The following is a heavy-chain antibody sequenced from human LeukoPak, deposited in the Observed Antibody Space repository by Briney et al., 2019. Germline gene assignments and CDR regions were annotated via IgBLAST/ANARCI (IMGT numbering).Heavy chain of an antibody. Sequence: SETLSLTCTVSGGSISSGWYYWGWIRQPPGRGLEWIGSIFYTGVTYYNPSLKSRVAISVDTSKNQFSLRLSSATAADTAVYYCARPGYSSGKRWFDPWGQGTLVTVSS. CDR1: GGSISSGWYY. CDR2: IFYTGVT. D-gene: IGHD6-19*01. V-gene: IGHV4-39*01. J-gene: IGHJ5*02. CDR3: ARPGYSSGKRWFDP.